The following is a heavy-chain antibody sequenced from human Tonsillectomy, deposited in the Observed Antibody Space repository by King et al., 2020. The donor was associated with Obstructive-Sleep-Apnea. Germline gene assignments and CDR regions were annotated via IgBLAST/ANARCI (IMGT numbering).Heavy chain of an antibody. J-gene: IGHJ4*02. D-gene: IGHD5-18*01. CDR1: GGSISSSSFY. V-gene: IGHV4-39*07. CDR3: ARDPGLSLVTTMGLDY. CDR2: IYYSGST. Sequence: QLQESGPGLVKPSETLSLTCTVSGGSISSSSFYWGWIRQPPGKGLEWIGSIYYSGSTYYSPSLKSRVTISVDTSKNQFSLKLSSVTAADTAVYYCARDPGLSLVTTMGLDYWGQGTLVTVSS.